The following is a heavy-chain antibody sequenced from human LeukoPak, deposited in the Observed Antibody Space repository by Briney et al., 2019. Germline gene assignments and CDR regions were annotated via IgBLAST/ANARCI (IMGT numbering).Heavy chain of an antibody. D-gene: IGHD6-13*01. CDR2: INTYSGKT. CDR3: ARDTPQHLKRFDL. J-gene: IGHJ4*02. CDR1: GYTLNRFG. Sequence: ASVTVSCTASGYTLNRFGISWVRQAPGLGLEWLGWINTYSGKTKIAENFQGRVSMTTDTSTSTVHMELTSLRSDDTAVYFCARDTPQHLKRFDLWGQGTLVTVSS. V-gene: IGHV1-18*01.